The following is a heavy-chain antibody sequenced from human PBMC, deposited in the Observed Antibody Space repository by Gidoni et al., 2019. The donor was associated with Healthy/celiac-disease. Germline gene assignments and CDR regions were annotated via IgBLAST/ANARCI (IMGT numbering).Heavy chain of an antibody. CDR2: IYYSGST. Sequence: QVQLQESGPGLVKPSATLSLTCTVSGGSISSYYWSWIRQPPGKGLEWIGYIYYSGSTNYNPSLKSRVTISVDTSKNQFSLKLSSVTAADTAVYYCARRIAVADNYFDYWGQGTLVTVSS. CDR3: ARRIAVADNYFDY. CDR1: GGSISSYY. D-gene: IGHD6-19*01. J-gene: IGHJ4*02. V-gene: IGHV4-59*08.